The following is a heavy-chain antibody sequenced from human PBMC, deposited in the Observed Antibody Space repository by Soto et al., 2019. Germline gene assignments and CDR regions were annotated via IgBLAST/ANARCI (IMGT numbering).Heavy chain of an antibody. CDR2: IYWDGDK. J-gene: IGHJ6*02. CDR3: AHSRCGGDCLRSSSSHYYYGMDV. Sequence: QITLKESGPTLVKPTQTLTLTCTFSGFSLNTGGLGVGWIRQPPGKALEWLALIYWDGDKRYSTSLKSRLSITKDPSNNHVVLTMPNMVPVDTATYYCAHSRCGGDCLRSSSSHYYYGMDVWGQGTTVTVSS. D-gene: IGHD2-21*02. CDR1: GFSLNTGGLG. V-gene: IGHV2-5*02.